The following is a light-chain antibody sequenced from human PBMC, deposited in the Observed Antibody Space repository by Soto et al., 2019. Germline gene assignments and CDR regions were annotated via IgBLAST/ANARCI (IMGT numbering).Light chain of an antibody. CDR3: AAWDDSLNVLV. V-gene: IGLV1-44*01. J-gene: IGLJ2*01. CDR1: SSNIGSKS. CDR2: SNN. Sequence: QSVLTQPPSVSGTPGQRVNMSCSGRSSNIGSKSVSWYQHLPQTAPKLLIYSNNQRPSGVPGRFSGSKSGTSASLAISGLQSDDETQCYCAAWDDSLNVLVFGGGTKLTVL.